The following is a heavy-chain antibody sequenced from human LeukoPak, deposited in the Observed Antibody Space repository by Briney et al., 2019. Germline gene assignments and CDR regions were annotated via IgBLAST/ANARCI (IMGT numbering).Heavy chain of an antibody. CDR3: ARVRLRLFAVAGTTFDY. J-gene: IGHJ4*02. V-gene: IGHV4-59*12. CDR2: IYYSGST. CDR1: GGSISNYY. D-gene: IGHD6-19*01. Sequence: PSETLSLTCTVSGGSISNYYWSWIRQPPGKGLEWIGYIYYSGSTNYNPSLKSRVTMSVDTSKNQVSLKLSSVTAADTAVYYCARVRLRLFAVAGTTFDYWGQGTLVTVSS.